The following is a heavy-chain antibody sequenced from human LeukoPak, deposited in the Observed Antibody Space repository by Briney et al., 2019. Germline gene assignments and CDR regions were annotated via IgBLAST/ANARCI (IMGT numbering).Heavy chain of an antibody. CDR1: GITFSNHG. J-gene: IGHJ6*03. CDR2: ISSSSSYI. CDR3: ARGDYYYYYYYMDV. Sequence: PGGSLRLSCALSGITFSNHGMNWVRQAPGKGLEWVSSISSSSSYIYYADSVKGRFTISRDNAKNSLYLQMNSLRAEDTAVYYCARGDYYYYYYYMDVWGQGTLVTVSS. D-gene: IGHD2-21*02. V-gene: IGHV3-21*01.